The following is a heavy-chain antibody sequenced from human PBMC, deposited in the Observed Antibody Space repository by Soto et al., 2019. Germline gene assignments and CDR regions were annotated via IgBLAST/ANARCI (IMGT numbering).Heavy chain of an antibody. CDR1: GYTFTSYY. V-gene: IGHV1-46*01. J-gene: IGHJ4*02. CDR3: ARPVVAATFHD. CDR2: INPSGGST. D-gene: IGHD2-15*01. Sequence: GASVKVSCKASGYTFTSYYMHWVRQAPGQGLEWMGIINPSGGSTSYAQRFQGRVTMTRDTSTSTVYMELSSLRSEDTAVYYCARPVVAATFHDWGQGTLVTVSS.